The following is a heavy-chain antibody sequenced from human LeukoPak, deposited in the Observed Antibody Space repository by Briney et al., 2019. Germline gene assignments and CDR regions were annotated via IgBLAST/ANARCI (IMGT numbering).Heavy chain of an antibody. D-gene: IGHD3-10*01. Sequence: GGSLRLSCAASGFTVSSNYMSWVRQAPGKGLEWVSVIYSGGSTYYADSVKGRFTISRDNSKNTLYLQMNSLRAEDTAVYYCAKGLSRVRGLTYYGMDVWGRGTTVAVSS. CDR1: GFTVSSNY. CDR3: AKGLSRVRGLTYYGMDV. V-gene: IGHV3-53*01. CDR2: IYSGGST. J-gene: IGHJ6*04.